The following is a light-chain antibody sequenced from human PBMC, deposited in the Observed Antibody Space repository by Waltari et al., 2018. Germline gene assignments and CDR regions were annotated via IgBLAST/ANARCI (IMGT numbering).Light chain of an antibody. Sequence: QAVLTQPSSLSASPGASASLTCALRSGINVGSYRIYWYQQKPGSPPQYLLRYKSDSDKHQHSRVPRRFAGSKDASANAGILLISGLQSEDEADYYCMIWHNNAVVFGGGTTLTVL. V-gene: IGLV5-45*03. J-gene: IGLJ2*01. CDR2: YKSDSDK. CDR3: MIWHNNAVV. CDR1: SGINVGSYR.